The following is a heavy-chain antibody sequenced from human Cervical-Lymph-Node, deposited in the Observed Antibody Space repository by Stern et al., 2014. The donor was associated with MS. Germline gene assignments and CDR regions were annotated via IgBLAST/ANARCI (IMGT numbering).Heavy chain of an antibody. D-gene: IGHD2-15*01. Sequence: QVQLVQSGAEVKKPGASVRVSCKASGYTFTGYYIHWVRQAPGQGPEWMGWINPNTGGTKYAQKFQARVTMSRDTSISTAYMELSRLRSDDTAVYYCARQKISGYCSGGSCDQYNWFDPWGQGTLVTVSS. J-gene: IGHJ5*02. CDR2: INPNTGGT. V-gene: IGHV1-2*02. CDR1: GYTFTGYY. CDR3: ARQKISGYCSGGSCDQYNWFDP.